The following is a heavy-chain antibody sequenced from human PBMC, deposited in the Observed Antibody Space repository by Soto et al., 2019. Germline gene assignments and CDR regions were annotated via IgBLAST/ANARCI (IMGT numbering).Heavy chain of an antibody. D-gene: IGHD3-9*01. CDR2: ISGSGDST. CDR3: AKGDDILTGYAEGYIDY. Sequence: GGSLRLSCAASGFTFSSYAMNWVRQAPGKGLEWVSVISGSGDSTYYADSVKGRFTISRDNSKNTLYLQMNSLRAEDTAVYYSAKGDDILTGYAEGYIDYWGQGTLVTVSS. V-gene: IGHV3-23*01. CDR1: GFTFSSYA. J-gene: IGHJ4*02.